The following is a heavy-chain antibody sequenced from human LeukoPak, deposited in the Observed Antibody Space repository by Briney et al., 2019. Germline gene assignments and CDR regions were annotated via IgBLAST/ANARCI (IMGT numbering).Heavy chain of an antibody. CDR1: GFTLSTYE. Sequence: GGSLRLSCAASGFTLSTYEMNWVRQAPGKGLEWVSYISSSGSSIYYADSIKGRFTISRDNAKNSLYLQMNSLRVEDTAVYYCARDWNYADYWGQGTLVTVSS. D-gene: IGHD1-1*01. CDR2: ISSSGSSI. J-gene: IGHJ4*02. V-gene: IGHV3-48*03. CDR3: ARDWNYADY.